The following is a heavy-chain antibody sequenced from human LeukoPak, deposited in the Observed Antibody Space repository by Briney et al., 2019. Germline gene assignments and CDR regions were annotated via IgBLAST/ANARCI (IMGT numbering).Heavy chain of an antibody. D-gene: IGHD3-10*01. V-gene: IGHV1-46*01. CDR1: GYSLTTYY. J-gene: IGHJ3*02. Sequence: ASVKVSCKASGYSLTTYYMHWVRQAPGQGLEWMGIINPSAGSTNYAQKFQGSVTMTRDTSTSTVYLELSSLRSDDTAVYYCARDLSGYFFGSGSYDAFDIWGQGTMVTVSS. CDR3: ARDLSGYFFGSGSYDAFDI. CDR2: INPSAGST.